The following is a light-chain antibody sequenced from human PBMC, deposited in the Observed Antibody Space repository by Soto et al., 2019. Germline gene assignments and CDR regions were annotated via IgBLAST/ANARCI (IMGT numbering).Light chain of an antibody. Sequence: DIVMTQSPLSLPVTPGEPASISCRSSQSLLHSNGYNYLDWYLQKPGQSPQLLIYLGSNRASGVPDRFRGSGSGTDFTLKISRVEAEDVGVYFCMQALQGGGFGQGTKLEIK. CDR2: LGS. J-gene: IGKJ2*03. V-gene: IGKV2-28*01. CDR3: MQALQGGG. CDR1: QSLLHSNGYNY.